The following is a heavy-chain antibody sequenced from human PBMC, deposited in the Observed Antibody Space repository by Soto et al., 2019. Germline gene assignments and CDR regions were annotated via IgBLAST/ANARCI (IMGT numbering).Heavy chain of an antibody. CDR3: ARAVGLWLVDTI. CDR2: IIPIFGTA. J-gene: IGHJ6*02. Sequence: SVKVSCKASGGTFSSYAISWVRQAPGQGLEWMGGIIPIFGTANYAQKFQGRVTITADESTSTAYMELSSLRSEDTAVYYCARAVGLWLVDTIWGQGTTVTVSS. V-gene: IGHV1-69*13. CDR1: GGTFSSYA. D-gene: IGHD6-19*01.